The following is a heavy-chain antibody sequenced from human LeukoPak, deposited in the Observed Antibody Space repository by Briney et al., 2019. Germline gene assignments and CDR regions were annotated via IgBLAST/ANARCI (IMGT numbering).Heavy chain of an antibody. D-gene: IGHD3-22*01. J-gene: IGHJ4*02. V-gene: IGHV3-11*04. CDR3: ARENYDSSGYYHTWAFDY. CDR2: ISSSGSTI. Sequence: GGSLRLSCAASGFTFSDYYMSWIRQAPGKGLEWVSYISSSGSTIYYADSVKGRFTISRDNAKNSLYLQMNSLRAEDTAVYYCARENYDSSGYYHTWAFDYWGQGTLVTVSS. CDR1: GFTFSDYY.